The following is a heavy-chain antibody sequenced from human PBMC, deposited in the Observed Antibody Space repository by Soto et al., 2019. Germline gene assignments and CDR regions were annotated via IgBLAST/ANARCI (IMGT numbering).Heavy chain of an antibody. D-gene: IGHD6-13*01. CDR2: IYYSGST. Sequence: PSETLSLTCTVSGGSISSGGYYWSWIRQHPGKGLEWIGYIYYSGSTYYNPSLKSRVTISVDTSKNQFSLKLSSVTAADTAMYYCARDSGSGYSSSWYRRRAYPDAFDIWGQGTMVTVSS. CDR1: GGSISSGGYY. J-gene: IGHJ3*02. CDR3: ARDSGSGYSSSWYRRRAYPDAFDI. V-gene: IGHV4-31*03.